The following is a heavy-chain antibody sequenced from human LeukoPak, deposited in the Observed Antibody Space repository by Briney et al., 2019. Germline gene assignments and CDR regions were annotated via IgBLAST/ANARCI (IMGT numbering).Heavy chain of an antibody. J-gene: IGHJ4*02. D-gene: IGHD3-3*01. CDR2: VGTSADT. Sequence: GGSLRLSCLASGFTFSSYAMDWVRQAPGQGLQWVSAVGTSADTYYADSVRGRFTISRDNSKNTLYLQMDSLRAEDTAVYYCAKVKGRSGYYLGYFDYWGQGTLVTVSS. CDR1: GFTFSSYA. CDR3: AKVKGRSGYYLGYFDY. V-gene: IGHV3-23*01.